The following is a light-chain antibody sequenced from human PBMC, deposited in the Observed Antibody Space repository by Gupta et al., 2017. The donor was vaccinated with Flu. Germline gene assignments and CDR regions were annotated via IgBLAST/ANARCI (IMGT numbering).Light chain of an antibody. CDR2: GAS. Sequence: GTLGLSPGERGSLTCRASQSHGYNYLAWYQQKPGQSPRLLIYGASSRATGIADRFGGSGSGTDFTLKISGVEAEDVAVYYCRQYVPSPRTFGEGTKVEIK. J-gene: IGKJ1*01. V-gene: IGKV3-20*01. CDR3: RQYVPSPRT. CDR1: QSHGYNY.